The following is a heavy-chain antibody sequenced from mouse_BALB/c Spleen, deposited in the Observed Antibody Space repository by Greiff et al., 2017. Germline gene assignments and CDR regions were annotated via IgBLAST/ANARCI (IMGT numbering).Heavy chain of an antibody. J-gene: IGHJ2*01. CDR1: GFTFSSYG. V-gene: IGHV5-6*01. CDR3: ARHGGLRRNYFDY. CDR2: ISSGGSYT. Sequence: EVQRVESGGDLVKPGGSLKLSCAASGFTFSSYGMSWVRQTPDKRLEWVATISSGGSYTYYPDSVKGRFTISRDNAKNTLYLQMSSLKSEDTAMYYCARHGGLRRNYFDYWGQGTTLTVSS. D-gene: IGHD2-4*01.